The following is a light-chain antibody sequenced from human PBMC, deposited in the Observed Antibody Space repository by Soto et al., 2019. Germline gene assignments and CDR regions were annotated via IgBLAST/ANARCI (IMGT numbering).Light chain of an antibody. Sequence: EIVVPDGRGTLSLSPGERATLSCRASQSVNNYLAWYQQRPGQAPRLLIYDASNRATGIPARFSGSGSGTDFTLTISSLESEEFAVYYCPQRTSWSWTFGQGTTV. CDR1: QSVNNY. CDR2: DAS. V-gene: IGKV3-11*01. J-gene: IGKJ1*01. CDR3: PQRTSWSWT.